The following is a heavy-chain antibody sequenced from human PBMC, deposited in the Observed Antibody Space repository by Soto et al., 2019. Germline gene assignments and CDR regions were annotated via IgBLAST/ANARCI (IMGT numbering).Heavy chain of an antibody. CDR3: ARDNSGCSDSDCYLSGWFDP. V-gene: IGHV4-30-2*06. D-gene: IGHD3-22*01. Sequence: QLQLRESGAGLVKPSETLSLTCTVSGGSISSGAYSWAWIRQSPGRGLEWLGFMYQSGSTYYSPSLGSRVTISRDRSKNQMSLSLRSVSAADTAVYFCARDNSGCSDSDCYLSGWFDPWGQGTLVTVSS. CDR2: MYQSGST. J-gene: IGHJ5*02. CDR1: GGSISSGAYS.